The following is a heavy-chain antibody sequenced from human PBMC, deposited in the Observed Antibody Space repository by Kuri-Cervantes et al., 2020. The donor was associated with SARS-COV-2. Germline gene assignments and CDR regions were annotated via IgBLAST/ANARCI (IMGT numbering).Heavy chain of an antibody. CDR2: VRGKANNYAT. CDR3: TTLIDY. J-gene: IGHJ4*02. V-gene: IGHV3-73*01. Sequence: WIRQPPGKGLEWVGRVRGKANNYATAYAASVKGRFTISRDDSKNMAYLQMHSLKTEDTAVYYCTTLIDYWGQGALVTVSS.